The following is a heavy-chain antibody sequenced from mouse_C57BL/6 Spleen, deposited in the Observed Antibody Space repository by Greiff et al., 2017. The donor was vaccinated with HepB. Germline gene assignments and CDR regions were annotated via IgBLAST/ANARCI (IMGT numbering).Heavy chain of an antibody. Sequence: VQLQQPGAELVKPGASVKLSCKASGYTFTSYWMQWVKQRPGQGLEWIGEIDPSDSYTNYNQKFKGKATLTVDTSSRTAYMQLSSLTSEDSAVYYCARGSSGYWGQGTSVTVSS. CDR2: IDPSDSYT. CDR1: GYTFTSYW. V-gene: IGHV1-50*01. J-gene: IGHJ4*01. CDR3: ARGSSGY. D-gene: IGHD3-1*01.